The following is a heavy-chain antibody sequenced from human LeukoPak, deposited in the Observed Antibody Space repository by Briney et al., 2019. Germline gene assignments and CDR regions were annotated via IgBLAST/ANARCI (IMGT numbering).Heavy chain of an antibody. V-gene: IGHV6-1*01. J-gene: IGHJ4*02. Sequence: SQTLSLTCAISGDSVSSNSAAWNWIRQSPSRGLEWLGRTYYRSKWYNDYAVSVKSRITINPDTSKNQFSLQLNSVTPEDTAVYYCARGLHLAAAGGIETVLVFDYWGQGTLVTVSS. CDR2: TYYRSKWYN. D-gene: IGHD6-13*01. CDR3: ARGLHLAAAGGIETVLVFDY. CDR1: GDSVSSNSAA.